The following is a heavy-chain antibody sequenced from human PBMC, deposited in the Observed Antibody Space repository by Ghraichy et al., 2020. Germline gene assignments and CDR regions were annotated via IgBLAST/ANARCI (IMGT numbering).Heavy chain of an antibody. D-gene: IGHD6-19*01. Sequence: GGSLRLTCAASGFTFNTYGMHWVRQAPGKGLEWVASIRFDGTNKYYADSVKGRFAISRDNFKNTLYLQVSSLRAEDTAVYFCAGESYSSGWYVGYFDYWGQGTLVTVS. V-gene: IGHV3-30*02. CDR1: GFTFNTYG. J-gene: IGHJ4*02. CDR3: AGESYSSGWYVGYFDY. CDR2: IRFDGTNK.